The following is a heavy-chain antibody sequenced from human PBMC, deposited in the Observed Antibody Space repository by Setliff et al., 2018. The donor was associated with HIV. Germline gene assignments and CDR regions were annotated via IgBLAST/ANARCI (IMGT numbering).Heavy chain of an antibody. CDR2: ISNTGSST. V-gene: IGHV3-23*01. CDR1: GLTLSSYA. D-gene: IGHD4-4*01. Sequence: GGSLRLSCVASGLTLSSYAMNWVRQAPGKGLEWLSGISNTGSSTYYGDSVKGRFTISRDKSKNTVFLQMNSLRVEDTAVYYCARFRLYHYSNKVDYWGQGTLVTVSS. J-gene: IGHJ4*02. CDR3: ARFRLYHYSNKVDY.